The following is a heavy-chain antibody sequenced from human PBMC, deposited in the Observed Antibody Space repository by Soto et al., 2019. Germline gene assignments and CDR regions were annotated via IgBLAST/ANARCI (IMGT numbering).Heavy chain of an antibody. Sequence: QVQLQESGPGLLKPSQTLSLTCTVSGASISTGGYYWSWIRQPPGKGLEWIGYIYYSATTYNPSFKSRVSISVDPSKNHFSLKLSSVTAADTAVYYCARVDVTVTSYYFDYWGQGTLVTVSS. CDR1: GASISTGGYY. CDR2: IYYSATT. D-gene: IGHD4-17*01. CDR3: ARVDVTVTSYYFDY. J-gene: IGHJ4*02. V-gene: IGHV4-31*03.